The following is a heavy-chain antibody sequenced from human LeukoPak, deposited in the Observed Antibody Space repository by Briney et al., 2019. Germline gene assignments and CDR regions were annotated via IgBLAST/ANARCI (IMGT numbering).Heavy chain of an antibody. CDR2: IYTSGST. CDR3: ARHGYDILTGYTYYFDY. V-gene: IGHV4-4*09. J-gene: IGHJ4*02. Sequence: SETLSLTCTVSGGSISSYYWSWIRQPPGKGLEWIGYIYTSGSTNYNPSLKRRVTISVDTSKNQFSLKLSSVTAADTAVYYCARHGYDILTGYTYYFDYWGQGTLVTVSS. CDR1: GGSISSYY. D-gene: IGHD3-9*01.